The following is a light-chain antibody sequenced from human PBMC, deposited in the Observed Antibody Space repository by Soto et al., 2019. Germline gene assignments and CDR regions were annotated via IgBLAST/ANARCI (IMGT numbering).Light chain of an antibody. CDR1: QDSSNY. CDR3: QQYDNLPFT. V-gene: IGKV1-33*01. J-gene: IGKJ3*01. Sequence: DIQMTQSPSSLSASVGDRVTITCQASQDSSNYLNWYQQKPWKAPKLLIYDASNLETGVPSRFSGSGSGTDFTFTISSLQPEDIATYYCQQYDNLPFTFGPGTKVDIK. CDR2: DAS.